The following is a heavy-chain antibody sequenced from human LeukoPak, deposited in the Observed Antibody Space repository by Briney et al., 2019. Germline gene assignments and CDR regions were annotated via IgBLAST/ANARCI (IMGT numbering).Heavy chain of an antibody. V-gene: IGHV3-53*01. D-gene: IGHD5-18*01. CDR2: IYSGGST. CDR3: ARVIQAPPGVDPAMVPFDP. J-gene: IGHJ5*02. CDR1: GFTVSSNY. Sequence: GGSLRLSCAASGFTVSSNYMSWVRQAPGKGLEWVSVIYSGGSTYYADSVKGRFTISRDNSKNTLYFQMNSLRAEDTAVYFCARVIQAPPGVDPAMVPFDPWGQGTLVIVSS.